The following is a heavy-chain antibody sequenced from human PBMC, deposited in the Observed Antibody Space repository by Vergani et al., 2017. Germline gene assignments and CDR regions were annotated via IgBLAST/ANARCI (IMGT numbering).Heavy chain of an antibody. V-gene: IGHV1-2*02. J-gene: IGHJ4*02. CDR2: INPTGSL. CDR1: GYTLTDFF. Sequence: LVQSGPEVKEPGASVKVSCLVSGYTLTDFFLAWVRQISGERPEWMGWINPTGSLRYAEQFEGRVTMTTDTSIKTVFLEMTGLRSDDTAVYYCVRSRSFYFDNWGQGTLITVSS. CDR3: VRSRSFYFDN.